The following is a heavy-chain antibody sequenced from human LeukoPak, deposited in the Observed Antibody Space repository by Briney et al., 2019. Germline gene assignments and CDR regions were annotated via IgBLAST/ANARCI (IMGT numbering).Heavy chain of an antibody. Sequence: ASETLSLTCTVSGYSITSGYYWAWIRQSPGKGLERIGSIYHSGNTYYNPSLKSRVIILVDTSKNQFSLQLGSVTPTDTAVYYCARAGYCSGVSCYSAVPGKYWGQGALVTVSS. V-gene: IGHV4-38-2*02. CDR2: IYHSGNT. CDR1: GYSITSGYY. CDR3: ARAGYCSGVSCYSAVPGKY. D-gene: IGHD2-15*01. J-gene: IGHJ4*02.